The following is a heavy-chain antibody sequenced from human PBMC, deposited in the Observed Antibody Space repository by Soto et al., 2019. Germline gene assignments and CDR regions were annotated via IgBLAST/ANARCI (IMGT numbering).Heavy chain of an antibody. CDR1: GGSISSYY. CDR3: ARGNDYGAYYFDY. V-gene: IGHV4-59*01. J-gene: IGHJ4*02. Sequence: QVQLQESGPGLVKPSETLSLTCTVSGGSISSYYWSWIRQPPGKGLEWIGYIYYSGSTNYNPSLKSRVTISVDTSKSQFSLKLSSVTAADTAVYYCARGNDYGAYYFDYWGQGTLVTVSS. D-gene: IGHD4-17*01. CDR2: IYYSGST.